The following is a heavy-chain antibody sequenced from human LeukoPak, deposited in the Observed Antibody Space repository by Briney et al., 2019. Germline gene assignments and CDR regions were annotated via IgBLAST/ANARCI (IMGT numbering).Heavy chain of an antibody. CDR1: GGSISSYY. CDR2: IYYSGST. CDR3: ARHARRSGYYYYYMDV. V-gene: IGHV4-59*08. D-gene: IGHD6-6*01. Sequence: SETLSLTCTVSGGSISSYYWSWIRQPPGKGLEWIGYIYYSGSTNYDPSLKSRVTISVDTSKNQFSLKLSSVTAADTAVYYCARHARRSGYYYYYMDVWGKGTTVTVSS. J-gene: IGHJ6*03.